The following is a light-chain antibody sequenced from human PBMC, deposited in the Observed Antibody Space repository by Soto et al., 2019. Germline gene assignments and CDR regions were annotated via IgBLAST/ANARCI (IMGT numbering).Light chain of an antibody. CDR1: ESVSSSY. CDR2: SAS. V-gene: IGKV3-20*01. CDR3: QQYGSSPLT. J-gene: IGKJ1*01. Sequence: EIVWTQSPGTLSLSPGERASLSCRASESVSSSYLAWYQQKPGQAPRLLIYSASSRATGIPYRFSGSGSGTDFTLTIGSLEAEDVAVYYCQQYGSSPLTFGQGTKVELK.